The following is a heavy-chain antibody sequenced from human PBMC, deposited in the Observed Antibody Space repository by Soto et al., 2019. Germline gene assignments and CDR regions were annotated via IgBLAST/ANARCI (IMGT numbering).Heavy chain of an antibody. Sequence: QVQLVESGGGVVQPGRSLRLSCAASGFTFSSYDMHWVRQAPGKGLEWVTIIWYDGSNKYYADSVKGRFTISRDNSKNTLYRKINGRRAEDRAVFYWAGGPVVGRYYFDPGGQGALVTVSS. CDR1: GFTFSSYD. D-gene: IGHD1-26*01. V-gene: IGHV3-33*01. CDR2: IWYDGSNK. J-gene: IGHJ4*02. CDR3: AGGPVVGRYYFDP.